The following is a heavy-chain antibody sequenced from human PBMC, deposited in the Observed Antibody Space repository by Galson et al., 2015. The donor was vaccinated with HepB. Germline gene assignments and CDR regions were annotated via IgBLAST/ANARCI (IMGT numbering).Heavy chain of an antibody. CDR1: GGSFTTYS. CDR2: IIPLFGTV. J-gene: IGHJ6*03. CDR3: AKGGDYYGSGRVEYFYSYMDV. Sequence: SVKVSCKASGGSFTTYSLSWVRQVPGQGLEWMGGIIPLFGTVSYTQQFQGRVTISADEPTSTAYMELSGLRSDDTATYYCAKGGDYYGSGRVEYFYSYMDVWGKGTTVTVSS. V-gene: IGHV1-69*13. D-gene: IGHD3-10*01.